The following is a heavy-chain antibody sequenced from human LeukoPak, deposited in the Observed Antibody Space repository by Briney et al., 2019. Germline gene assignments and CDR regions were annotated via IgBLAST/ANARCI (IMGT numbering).Heavy chain of an antibody. D-gene: IGHD1-1*01. CDR3: AKLLGTATRYDY. CDR1: GFTFSSNW. V-gene: IGHV3-7*01. Sequence: GGSLRPSCATSGFTFSSNWMSWVRQAPGKGLEWVASINPDGSAKHHVDSVKGRFTISRDNAKNSLSLQMDTLRAEDTAVYYCAKLLGTATRYDYWGQGTLVIVSS. J-gene: IGHJ4*02. CDR2: INPDGSAK.